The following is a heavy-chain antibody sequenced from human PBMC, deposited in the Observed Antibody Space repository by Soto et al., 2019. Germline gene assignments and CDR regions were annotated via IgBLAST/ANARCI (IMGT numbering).Heavy chain of an antibody. J-gene: IGHJ4*02. V-gene: IGHV4-59*08. CDR3: ARGGHVVVVTAAFDY. CDR2: IYYSGST. CDR1: GGSISSYY. Sequence: SETLSLTCTVSGGSISSYYWSWIRQPPGKGLEWIGYIYYSGSTNYNPSLKSRVTISVDTSKNQFSLKLSSVTAADTAVYYCARGGHVVVVTAAFDYWGQGTLV. D-gene: IGHD2-21*02.